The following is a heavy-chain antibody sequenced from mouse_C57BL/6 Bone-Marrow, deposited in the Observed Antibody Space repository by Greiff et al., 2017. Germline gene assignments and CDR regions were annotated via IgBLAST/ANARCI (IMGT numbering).Heavy chain of an antibody. CDR3: ARNYGSSDYVDY. D-gene: IGHD1-1*01. Sequence: QVQLQQSGAELVRPGTSVKVSCKASGYAFTNYLIEWVKQRPGQGLEWIGYINPSSGSTKYNQKFKDKATLTADKSSSTAYMQLSSLTSEDSAVYYCARNYGSSDYVDYGGQGTTLTVTS. CDR1: GYAFTNYL. V-gene: IGHV1-4*01. CDR2: INPSSGST. J-gene: IGHJ2*01.